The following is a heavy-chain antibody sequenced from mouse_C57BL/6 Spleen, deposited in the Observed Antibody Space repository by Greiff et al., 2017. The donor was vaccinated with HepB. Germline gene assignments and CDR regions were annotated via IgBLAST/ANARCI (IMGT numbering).Heavy chain of an antibody. V-gene: IGHV1-82*01. CDR1: GYAFSSSW. CDR2: IYPGDGDT. Sequence: QVQLQQSGPELVKPGASVKISCKASGYAFSSSWMNWVKQRPGKGLEWIGRIYPGDGDTNYNGKFKGKATLTADKSSSTAYMQLSSLTSEDSAVYFCARYYGSSYGDYWGQGTTLTVSS. D-gene: IGHD1-1*01. CDR3: ARYYGSSYGDY. J-gene: IGHJ2*01.